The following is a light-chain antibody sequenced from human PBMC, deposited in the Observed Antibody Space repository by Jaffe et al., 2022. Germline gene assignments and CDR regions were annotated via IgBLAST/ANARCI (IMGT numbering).Light chain of an antibody. Sequence: VLTQSPGFMSLSPGERATFSCRAGQSLSRTYVAWYQHKPGQPPKLLIYGTSNRATGVPKRFSGSGSGTDFTLTISRLEPEDFAVYFCQQYGFSPNTFSRGTTLEI. CDR3: QQYGFSPNT. CDR1: QSLSRTY. J-gene: IGKJ2*01. V-gene: IGKV3-20*01. CDR2: GTS.